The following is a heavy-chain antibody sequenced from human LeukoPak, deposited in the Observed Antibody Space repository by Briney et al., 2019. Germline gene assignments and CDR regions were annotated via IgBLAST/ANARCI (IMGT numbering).Heavy chain of an antibody. J-gene: IGHJ4*02. D-gene: IGHD2-2*01. CDR3: AGLGYCSSTSCYASNFDF. Sequence: EASVKVSCKASGYTFTGYYMHWVRQAPGQGLGWMGWINPNSGGTNYAQKFQGRVTMTRDTSVSTAYMELSRLRSDDTAVYYCAGLGYCSSTSCYASNFDFWGQGTLVTVSS. V-gene: IGHV1-2*02. CDR1: GYTFTGYY. CDR2: INPNSGGT.